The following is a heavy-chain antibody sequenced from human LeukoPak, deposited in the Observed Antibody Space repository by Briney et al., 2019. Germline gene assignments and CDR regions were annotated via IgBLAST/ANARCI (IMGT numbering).Heavy chain of an antibody. CDR1: GYTFTSYY. CDR2: INPSGGST. V-gene: IGHV1-46*01. J-gene: IGHJ4*02. D-gene: IGHD3-22*01. CDR3: ARDRGAYYDSSGYLPDC. Sequence: ASVKVSCKASGYTFTSYYMHWVRQAPGQGLEWMGIINPSGGSTSYAQKFQGRVTMTRDTSTSTVYMELSSLRSEDTAVYYCARDRGAYYDSSGYLPDCWGQGTLVTVSS.